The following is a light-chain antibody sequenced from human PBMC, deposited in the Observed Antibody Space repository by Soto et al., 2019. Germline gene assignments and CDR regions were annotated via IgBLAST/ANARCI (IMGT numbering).Light chain of an antibody. CDR1: QSISSY. CDR3: QQYATSPLT. CDR2: DAS. Sequence: EIVLTQSPGTLSLSPGERATLSCRASQSISSYLAWYQQKPGQAPRLLIYDASNRATGIPARFSGSGSGTDFTLTISRLEPEDFALYYCQQYATSPLTFGGGTKVDIK. J-gene: IGKJ4*01. V-gene: IGKV3-20*01.